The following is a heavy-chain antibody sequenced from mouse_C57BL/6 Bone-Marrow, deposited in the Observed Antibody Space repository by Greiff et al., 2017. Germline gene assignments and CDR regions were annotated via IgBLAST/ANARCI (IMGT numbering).Heavy chain of an antibody. CDR1: GFNIKDDY. J-gene: IGHJ2*01. V-gene: IGHV14-4*01. CDR3: TPDWVSLDDY. CDR2: NDPENGDT. D-gene: IGHD4-1*01. Sequence: EVQLVESGAELVRPGASVKLSCTASGFNIKDDYMHWVKQRPEQGLEWIGWNDPENGDTEYASKFQGKTPITADTSSNTDYLQLSRLTSEDTAVDYCTPDWVSLDDYWGQGTTLTVTS.